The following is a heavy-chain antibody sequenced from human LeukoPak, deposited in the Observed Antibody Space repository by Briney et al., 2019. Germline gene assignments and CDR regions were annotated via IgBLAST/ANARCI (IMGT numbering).Heavy chain of an antibody. D-gene: IGHD3-10*02. J-gene: IGHJ4*02. CDR1: AFTFSSYE. CDR3: ARGTMFPYYFDY. Sequence: GGSLRLSCAASAFTFSSYEMNWVRQAPGKGLEWVSYISSGGSSIYYAESVKGRFTISRDNAKNSLYLQMNSLRAEDTAVYYCARGTMFPYYFDYWGQGTLVTVSS. V-gene: IGHV3-48*03. CDR2: ISSGGSSI.